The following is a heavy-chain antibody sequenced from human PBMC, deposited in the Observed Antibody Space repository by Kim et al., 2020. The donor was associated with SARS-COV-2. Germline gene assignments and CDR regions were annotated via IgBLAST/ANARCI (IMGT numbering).Heavy chain of an antibody. V-gene: IGHV4-34*01. D-gene: IGHD4-4*01. J-gene: IGHJ6*02. CDR3: ARSASNPYYYYGMDV. CDR2: INHSGST. CDR1: GGSFSGYY. Sequence: SETLSLTCAVYGGSFSGYYWSWIRQPPGKGLEWIGEINHSGSTNYNPSLKSRVTISVDTSKNQFSLKLSSLTAADTAVYYCARSASNPYYYYGMDVWGQGTTVTVSS.